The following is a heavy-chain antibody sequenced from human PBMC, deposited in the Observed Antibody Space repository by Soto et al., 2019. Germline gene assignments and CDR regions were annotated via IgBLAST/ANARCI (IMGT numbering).Heavy chain of an antibody. D-gene: IGHD6-13*01. CDR1: GFTFSSYS. J-gene: IGHJ6*03. Sequence: GGSLRLSCAASGFTFSSYSMNWVRQAPGKGLEWVSYISSSSSTIYYADSVKGRFTISRDNAKNSLYLQMNSLRAEDTAVYYCARTAAAAYYYYMDVWGKGTTVTVSS. CDR2: ISSSSSTI. CDR3: ARTAAAAYYYYMDV. V-gene: IGHV3-48*01.